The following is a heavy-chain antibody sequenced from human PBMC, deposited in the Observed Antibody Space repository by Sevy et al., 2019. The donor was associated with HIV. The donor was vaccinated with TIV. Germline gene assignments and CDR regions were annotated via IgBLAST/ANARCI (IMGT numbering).Heavy chain of an antibody. D-gene: IGHD6-13*01. Sequence: GGSLRLSCVVSGFTFSDHYMEWVRQALGKGLEWVGRTRNKADGYTTEYAASVKGRFTISRNESKNSLYVQMNSLKAEDTAVYYCATHAGIAAAGRVFDYWGQGTLVTVSS. CDR3: ATHAGIAAAGRVFDY. V-gene: IGHV3-72*01. J-gene: IGHJ4*02. CDR1: GFTFSDHY. CDR2: TRNKADGYTT.